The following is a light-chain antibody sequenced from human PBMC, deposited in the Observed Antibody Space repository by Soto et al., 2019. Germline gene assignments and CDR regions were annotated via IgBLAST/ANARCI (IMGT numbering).Light chain of an antibody. V-gene: IGKV3-20*01. CDR2: DAS. CDR1: QSVSASY. J-gene: IGKJ1*01. Sequence: EIVLTQSPGTLSLSPGERATLSCRASQSVSASYLAWYQQKPGQPPRLLIYDASSRANGIPDRFSGSGSGTDFTLTISRLEPEDFAVYYCQQYGSSPWTFGQGTKVDIK. CDR3: QQYGSSPWT.